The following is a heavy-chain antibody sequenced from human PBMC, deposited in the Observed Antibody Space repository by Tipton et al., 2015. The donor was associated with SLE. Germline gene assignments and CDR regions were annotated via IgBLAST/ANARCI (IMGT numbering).Heavy chain of an antibody. CDR3: AQAHLWGSYRYASDI. V-gene: IGHV4-59*02. D-gene: IGHD3-16*02. J-gene: IGHJ3*02. CDR2: IDYRDIT. Sequence: TLSLTCTVSGGSVSSNYWSWIRQPPGKGLEWIGYIDYRDITNYNPSLKSRVTMSIDTSKNQFSLKLSSVTAADTAVYYCAQAHLWGSYRYASDIWGQGTMVTVSP. CDR1: GGSVSSNY.